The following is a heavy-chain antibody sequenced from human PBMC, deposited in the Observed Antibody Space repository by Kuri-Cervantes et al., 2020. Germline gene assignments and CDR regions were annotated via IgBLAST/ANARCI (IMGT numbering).Heavy chain of an antibody. J-gene: IGHJ4*02. CDR3: ARGGWYQDY. D-gene: IGHD6-19*01. CDR1: GGSFSGYY. CDR2: INHSGST. Sequence: SQTLSLTCAVYGGSFSGYYWSWIRQPPGKGLEWIGEINHSGSTYYNPSLKSRVTISVDTSRNQFSLKLDSVTAADTAVYFCARGGWYQDYWGQGTLVTLL. V-gene: IGHV4-34*01.